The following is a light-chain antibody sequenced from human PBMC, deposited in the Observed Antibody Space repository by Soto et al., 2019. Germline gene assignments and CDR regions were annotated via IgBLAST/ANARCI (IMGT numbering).Light chain of an antibody. Sequence: DIQMTQSPSSLSASVGDRVTLTCQASQDISTYLNWYQQKPGKAPKLLIYDASSLESGVPSRFSGSGSGTEFTLTISSLQPDDFATYYCQQYNSYPWTFGQGTKVYIK. CDR2: DAS. CDR1: QDISTY. CDR3: QQYNSYPWT. J-gene: IGKJ1*01. V-gene: IGKV1-5*01.